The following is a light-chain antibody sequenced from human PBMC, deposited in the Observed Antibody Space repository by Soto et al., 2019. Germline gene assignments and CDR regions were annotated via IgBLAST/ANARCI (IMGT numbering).Light chain of an antibody. CDR2: KAS. V-gene: IGKV1-5*03. CDR1: QSIHSW. J-gene: IGKJ1*01. Sequence: DIQMTQSPSTLSASVGDRVTITCRASQSIHSWLAWYQQKPGKAPKLLMYKASSLESGVPSRFSGSGSETEFTLTISSLQPDDFATYYCQHYKSYPWTFGQGTKVDIK. CDR3: QHYKSYPWT.